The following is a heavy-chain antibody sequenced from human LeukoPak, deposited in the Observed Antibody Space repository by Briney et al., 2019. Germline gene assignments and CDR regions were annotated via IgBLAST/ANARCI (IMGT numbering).Heavy chain of an antibody. CDR1: GFTFSDYT. D-gene: IGHD5-24*01. CDR2: ISGSAGST. CDR3: AKRWQGSSRALDN. J-gene: IGHJ4*02. V-gene: IGHV3-23*01. Sequence: GGSLRLSCAASGFTFSDYTITRVRQAPGKGLEWVSGISGSAGSTYYADSVRGRFTISRDNSKNTLYLQMNSLRVEDTAVYYCAKRWQGSSRALDNWGQGTLVTVSS.